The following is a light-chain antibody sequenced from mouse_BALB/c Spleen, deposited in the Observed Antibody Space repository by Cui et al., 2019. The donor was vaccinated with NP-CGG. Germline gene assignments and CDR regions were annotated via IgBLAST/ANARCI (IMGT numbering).Light chain of an antibody. CDR3: ALWYSNQWV. J-gene: IGLJ1*01. V-gene: IGLV1*01. CDR1: TGAVTTSNY. Sequence: HAVVTQASAPTTSPGETVTLTCRSSTGAVTTSNYANWVQEKPDHLFTGLIGGTNNRAPGVPARFSGSLIGDKAALTITGAQTEDEAIYFCALWYSNQWVFGGGTKLTVL. CDR2: GTN.